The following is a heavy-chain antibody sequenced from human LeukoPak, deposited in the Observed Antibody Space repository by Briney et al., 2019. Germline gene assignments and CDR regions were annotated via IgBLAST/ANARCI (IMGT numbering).Heavy chain of an antibody. Sequence: ASVKVSCKASGYTFTGYYMHWVRQAPGQGLEWMGWINPSSGGTNYAQKFQGWVTMTRDTSISTAYMELSRLRSDDTAVYYCARQIVGASRADAFDIWGQGTMVTVSS. V-gene: IGHV1-2*04. J-gene: IGHJ3*02. CDR3: ARQIVGASRADAFDI. D-gene: IGHD1-26*01. CDR1: GYTFTGYY. CDR2: INPSSGGT.